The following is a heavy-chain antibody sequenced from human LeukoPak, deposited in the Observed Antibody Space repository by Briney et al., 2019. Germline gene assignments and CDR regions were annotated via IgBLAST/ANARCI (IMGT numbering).Heavy chain of an antibody. CDR1: GGSISSYY. V-gene: IGHV4-59*01. J-gene: IGHJ6*03. CDR3: ARGDEFNDYGDYYYYYYMDV. Sequence: SETLSLTCTVSGGSISSYYWIWIRQPPGKGLEWIGYIYYSGSTNYNPSLKSRVTISVDTSKNQFSLKLSSVTAADTAVYYCARGDEFNDYGDYYYYYYMDVWGKGTTVTVSS. CDR2: IYYSGST. D-gene: IGHD4-17*01.